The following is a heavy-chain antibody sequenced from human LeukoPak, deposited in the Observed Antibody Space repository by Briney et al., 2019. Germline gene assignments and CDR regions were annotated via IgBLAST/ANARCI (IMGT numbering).Heavy chain of an antibody. J-gene: IGHJ4*02. CDR2: ISWNSGSV. Sequence: GGSLRLSCAASGFTFDDYAMHWVRQAPGKGLEWVSGISWNSGSVGYADSVKGRFTISRDNAKNSLYLQMNSLRAEDTALYYCAKDKGYSYGYGYKDYWGQGTLVTVSS. D-gene: IGHD5-18*01. CDR1: GFTFDDYA. CDR3: AKDKGYSYGYGYKDY. V-gene: IGHV3-9*01.